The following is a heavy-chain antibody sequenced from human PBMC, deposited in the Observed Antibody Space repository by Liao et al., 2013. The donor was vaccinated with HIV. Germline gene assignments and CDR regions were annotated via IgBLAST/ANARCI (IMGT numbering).Heavy chain of an antibody. Sequence: QVQLQESGPGLVKPSETLSLTCTVSGGSISSYYWSWIRQPPGKGLEWIGYIYYSGSTNYNPSLKSRLTISVDTSENQFSLKLSSVTAADTAVYYCARGIVVPAAIRALYYYYYMDVWGKGTTVTVSS. CDR2: IYYSGST. CDR3: ARGIVVPAAIRALYYYYYMDV. V-gene: IGHV4-59*01. D-gene: IGHD2-2*02. J-gene: IGHJ6*03. CDR1: GGSISSYY.